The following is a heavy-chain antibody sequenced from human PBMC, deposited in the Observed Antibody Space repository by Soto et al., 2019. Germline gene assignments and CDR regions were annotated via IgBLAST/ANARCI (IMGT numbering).Heavy chain of an antibody. CDR3: AKQWSSYAHQNWFDP. Sequence: GASVKVSCKASGGTFSSYAISWVRQAPGQGLEWMGGIIPIFGTANYAQKFQGRVTITADKSTSTAYMELSSLRSEDTAVYYCAKQWSSYAHQNWFDPWGQGTLVTVSS. CDR2: IIPIFGTA. J-gene: IGHJ5*02. D-gene: IGHD6-19*01. CDR1: GGTFSSYA. V-gene: IGHV1-69*06.